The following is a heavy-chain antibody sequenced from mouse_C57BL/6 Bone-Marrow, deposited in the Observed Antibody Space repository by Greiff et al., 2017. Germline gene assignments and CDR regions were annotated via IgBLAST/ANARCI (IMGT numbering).Heavy chain of an antibody. CDR1: GYTFTSYW. V-gene: IGHV1-52*01. Sequence: QVQLQQPGAELVRPGSSVKLSCKASGYTFTSYWLHWVKQRPIQGLEWIGNIDPSDSETHYNQKFKDKATLTVDKSSSTAYMQLSSLTSEDSAVYYCARYDGYEDYWGQGTTLTVSS. CDR2: IDPSDSET. J-gene: IGHJ2*01. CDR3: ARYDGYEDY. D-gene: IGHD2-3*01.